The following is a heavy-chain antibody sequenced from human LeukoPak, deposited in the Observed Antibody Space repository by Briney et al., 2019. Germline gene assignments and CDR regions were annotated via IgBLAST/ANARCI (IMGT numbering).Heavy chain of an antibody. D-gene: IGHD6-6*01. J-gene: IGHJ4*02. CDR2: INTNNGNP. Sequence: ASVKVSCKASGYTFTTYSLNWVRQAPGQGLEWMGWINTNNGNPTYAQGFTGRFVFSLDTSVSTAFLQISSLEAEDTAVYYCARKQVEPHRYFDYWGQGTLVTVSS. CDR3: ARKQVEPHRYFDY. V-gene: IGHV7-4-1*02. CDR1: GYTFTTYS.